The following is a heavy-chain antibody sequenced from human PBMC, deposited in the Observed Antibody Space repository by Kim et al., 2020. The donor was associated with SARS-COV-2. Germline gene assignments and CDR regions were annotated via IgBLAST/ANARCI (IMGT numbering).Heavy chain of an antibody. CDR1: GFTVSSNY. J-gene: IGHJ3*02. CDR2: IYSGGST. D-gene: IGHD5-12*01. Sequence: GGSLRLSCAASGFTVSSNYMSWVRQAPGKGLEWVSVIYSGGSTYYADSVKGRFTISRDNSKNTLYLQMNSLRAEDTAVYYCARQTWTKDIVASVGAFDIWGQGTMVTVSS. V-gene: IGHV3-66*04. CDR3: ARQTWTKDIVASVGAFDI.